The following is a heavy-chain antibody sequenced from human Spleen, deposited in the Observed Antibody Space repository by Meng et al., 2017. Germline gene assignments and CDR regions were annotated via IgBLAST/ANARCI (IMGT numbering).Heavy chain of an antibody. CDR2: IYPRDSDT. J-gene: IGHJ4*02. CDR1: GYSFTSYW. Sequence: GGSLRLSCKGSGYSFTSYWIGWVRQMPGKGLEWMGLIYPRDSDTSYSPSFQGQVTISADKSISTAYLQWSSLKASDTAMYYCARPTYGYILGAYDSWGQGTLVTVSS. CDR3: ARPTYGYILGAYDS. V-gene: IGHV5-51*01. D-gene: IGHD5-24*01.